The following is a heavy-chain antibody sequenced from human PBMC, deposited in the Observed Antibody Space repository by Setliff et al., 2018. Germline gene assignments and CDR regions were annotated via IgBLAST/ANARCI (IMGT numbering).Heavy chain of an antibody. CDR2: INQDGSTK. V-gene: IGHV3-7*01. J-gene: IGHJ3*02. Sequence: PGGSLRLSGVVSGFSFSRHWMSWVRQAPGKGLEWVADINQDGSTKYYVDSLKGRFTISRDNAKRSLYLQMNGLRADDTGVYYCVRDDADNYEAFENWGQGTLVTVSS. CDR3: VRDDADNYEAFEN. CDR1: GFSFSRHW. D-gene: IGHD3-22*01.